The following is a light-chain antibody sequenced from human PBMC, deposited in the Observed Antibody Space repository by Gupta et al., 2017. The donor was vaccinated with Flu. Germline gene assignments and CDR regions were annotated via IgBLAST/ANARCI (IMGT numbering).Light chain of an antibody. CDR3: MQGTHWPT. CDR1: QSLVHRNGNTY. J-gene: IGKJ1*01. V-gene: IGKV2-30*02. CDR2: RVS. Sequence: DVVMTQSPLSLPVTLGQPASISCRSSQSLVHRNGNTYLTWLQQRPGQSPRRLIYRVSKRDSGVPDRFSGSGSGTDFTLKISRVEAEDVGVYYCMQGTHWPTFGQGTKVEIE.